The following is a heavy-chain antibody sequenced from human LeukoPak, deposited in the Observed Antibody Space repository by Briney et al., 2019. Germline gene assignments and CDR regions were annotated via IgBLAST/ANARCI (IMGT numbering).Heavy chain of an antibody. Sequence: PGGSLRLSCAAPGFTLRINWMHTVRQAPGKGLVWVARINSDETTTTYADSVKGRFTISRDNAKNTLYLQMNSLRVDDTAVYYCVGIRQYFDYWGQGTLVTVSS. D-gene: IGHD1-14*01. J-gene: IGHJ4*02. CDR3: VGIRQYFDY. V-gene: IGHV3-74*01. CDR1: GFTLRINW. CDR2: INSDETTT.